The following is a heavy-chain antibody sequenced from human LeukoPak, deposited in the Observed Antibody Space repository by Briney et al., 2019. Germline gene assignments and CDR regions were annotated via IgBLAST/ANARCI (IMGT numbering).Heavy chain of an antibody. CDR3: ARDLVAWSGSSTYYYGMDV. J-gene: IGHJ6*02. V-gene: IGHV3-53*04. Sequence: GGSLRLSCAASGFSVSSNYMSWVRQAPGKGLEWVSVIYSGGSTYYADSVKGRFTISRHNSKNTLYLQMNSLRAEDTAVYYFARDLVAWSGSSTYYYGMDVWGQGTTVTVSS. CDR1: GFSVSSNY. D-gene: IGHD3-3*01. CDR2: IYSGGST.